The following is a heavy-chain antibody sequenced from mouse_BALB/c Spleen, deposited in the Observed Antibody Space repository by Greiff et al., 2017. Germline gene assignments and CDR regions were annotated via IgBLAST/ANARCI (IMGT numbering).Heavy chain of an antibody. V-gene: IGHV1-39*01. CDR3: ARGYDYDVDAMDY. D-gene: IGHD2-4*01. CDR2: INPYYGST. J-gene: IGHJ4*01. CDR1: GYSFTDYI. Sequence: VQLQQTGPELVKPGASVKISCKASGYSFTDYIMLWVKQSHGKSLEWIGNINPYYGSTSYNLKFKGKATLTVDKSSSTAYMQLNSLTSEDSAVYYCARGYDYDVDAMDYWGQGTSVTVSS.